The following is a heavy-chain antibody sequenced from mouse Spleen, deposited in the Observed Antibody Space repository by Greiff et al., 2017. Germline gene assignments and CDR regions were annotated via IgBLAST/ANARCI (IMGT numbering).Heavy chain of an antibody. CDR1: GYAFSSSW. V-gene: IGHV1-82*01. CDR2: IYPGDGDT. CDR3: ARRGTVVGGDAMDY. D-gene: IGHD1-1*01. J-gene: IGHJ4*01. Sequence: QVQLQQSGPELVKPGASVKISCKASGYAFSSSWMNWVKQRPGKGLEWIGRIYPGDGDTNYNGKFKGKATLTADKSSSTAYMQLSSLTSEDSAVYFCARRGTVVGGDAMDYWGQGTSVTVSS.